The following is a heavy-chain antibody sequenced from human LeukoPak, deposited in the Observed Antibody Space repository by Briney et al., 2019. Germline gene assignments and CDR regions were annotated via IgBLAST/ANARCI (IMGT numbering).Heavy chain of an antibody. D-gene: IGHD5-12*01. J-gene: IGHJ5*02. CDR2: INPNSGGT. CDR1: GYTFTGYY. CDR3: ARGGIVATIWAYNWFDP. V-gene: IGHV1-2*02. Sequence: GASVKVSCKASGYTFTGYYMHWVRQAPGQGLEWMGWINPNSGGTNYAQKFQGRVTITADKSTSTAYMELSSLRSEDTAVYYCARGGIVATIWAYNWFDPWGQGTLVTVSS.